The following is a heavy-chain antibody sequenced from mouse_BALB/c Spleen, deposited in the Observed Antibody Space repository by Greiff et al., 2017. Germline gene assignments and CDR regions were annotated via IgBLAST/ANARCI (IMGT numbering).Heavy chain of an antibody. J-gene: IGHJ4*01. CDR3: ASLLRPYYYAMDY. Sequence: ESGPGLVKPSQSLSLTCSVTGYSITSGYYWTWIRQFPGNKLEWMGYISYDGSNNYNPSLKNRISITRDTSKNQFFLKLNSVTTEDTATYYCASLLRPYYYAMDYWGQGTSVTVSS. CDR2: ISYDGSN. V-gene: IGHV3-6*02. CDR1: GYSITSGYY. D-gene: IGHD1-2*01.